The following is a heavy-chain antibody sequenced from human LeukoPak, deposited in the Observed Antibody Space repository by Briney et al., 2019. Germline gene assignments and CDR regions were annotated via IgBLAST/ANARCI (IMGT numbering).Heavy chain of an antibody. CDR1: GGSISSSSYY. CDR3: ASRIAVAGTRAVGYFDY. V-gene: IGHV4-39*07. CDR2: INHSGST. D-gene: IGHD6-19*01. J-gene: IGHJ4*02. Sequence: PSETLSLTCTVSGGSISSSSYYWSWIRQPPGKGLEWIGEINHSGSTNYNPSLKSRVTISVDTSKNQFSLKLSSVTAADTAVYYCASRIAVAGTRAVGYFDYWGQGALVTVSS.